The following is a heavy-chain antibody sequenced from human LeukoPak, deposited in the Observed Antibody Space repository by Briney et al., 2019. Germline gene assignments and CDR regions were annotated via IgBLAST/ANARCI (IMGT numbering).Heavy chain of an antibody. CDR1: GFTFSYYR. CDR3: ARGRDGYNLVDAFDI. Sequence: GGSLRLSCAASGFTFSYYRMNWVRQAPGKGLEWVSSISSSSIYIYYADSLKGRFTISRDNAKNSLYLQMNSLRAEDTAVYYCARGRDGYNLVDAFDIWGQGIMVTVSS. J-gene: IGHJ3*02. D-gene: IGHD5-24*01. V-gene: IGHV3-21*01. CDR2: ISSSSIYI.